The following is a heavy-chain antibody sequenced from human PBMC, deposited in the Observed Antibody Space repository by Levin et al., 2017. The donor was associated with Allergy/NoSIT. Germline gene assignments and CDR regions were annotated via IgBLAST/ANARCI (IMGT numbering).Heavy chain of an antibody. D-gene: IGHD6-13*01. CDR1: GGSFSGYY. Sequence: SETLSLTCAVYGGSFSGYYWSWIRQPPGKGLEWIGEINHSGSTNYNPSLKSRVTISVDTSKNQFSLKLSSVTAADTAVYYCARDMLVDIVASAAAGTDGMDVWGQGTTVTVSS. J-gene: IGHJ6*02. CDR2: INHSGST. V-gene: IGHV4-34*01. CDR3: ARDMLVDIVASAAAGTDGMDV.